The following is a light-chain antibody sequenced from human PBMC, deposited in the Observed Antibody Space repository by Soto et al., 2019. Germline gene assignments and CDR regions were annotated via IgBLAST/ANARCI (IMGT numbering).Light chain of an antibody. CDR2: GAS. CDR3: QRYADSPRT. Sequence: EIVVTQSPVTLSLIPGEGATLSCRASQSVRSGSLAWYQHKPGQAPRLLIYGASSRATDIPDRFSGSVYGRDFILTIRRLETEDFEVYYCQRYADSPRTFGEG. J-gene: IGKJ2*02. CDR1: QSVRSGS. V-gene: IGKV3-20*01.